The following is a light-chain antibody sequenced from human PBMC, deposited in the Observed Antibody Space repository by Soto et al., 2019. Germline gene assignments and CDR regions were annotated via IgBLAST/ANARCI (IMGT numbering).Light chain of an antibody. CDR3: IQPLQTWT. V-gene: IGKV2-28*01. CDR2: LGS. CDR1: QSLLHSNGYNY. Sequence: DIVMTQSPLSLPVTPGEPASISCRSSQSLLHSNGYNYLDWYLQKPGQSPQLLIYLGSNRAPGVPDRFSGSGAGTDFTLKISRVEAEDVGVYYCIQPLQTWTFGQGTKVEIK. J-gene: IGKJ1*01.